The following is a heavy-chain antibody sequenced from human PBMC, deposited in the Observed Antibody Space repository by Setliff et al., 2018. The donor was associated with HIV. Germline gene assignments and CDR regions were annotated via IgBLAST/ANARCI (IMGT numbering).Heavy chain of an antibody. CDR3: VIRSRLGGSSNDFDY. CDR1: GGSIRSSSYY. Sequence: SETLSLTCTVSGGSIRSSSYYWGWIRQPPGKGLEWIGSIYYSGSTYYNSSLRSRVTISGDTSKKQFSLKLSSVTAADTAVYYCVIRSRLGGSSNDFDYWGQGTLVTVSS. V-gene: IGHV4-39*07. J-gene: IGHJ4*02. CDR2: IYYSGST. D-gene: IGHD3-16*01.